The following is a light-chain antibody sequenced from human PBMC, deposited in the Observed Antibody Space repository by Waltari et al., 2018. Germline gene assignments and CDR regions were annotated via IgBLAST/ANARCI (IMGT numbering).Light chain of an antibody. V-gene: IGLV3-19*01. CDR2: AYN. CDR3: YCRDSCGYRRL. J-gene: IGLJ3*02. CDR1: SVRNSY. Sequence: SSELTQDPAVSVALGQTVRITCQGDSVRNSYASWYQQKPGQAPVIILYAYNTRPSGLPARCSVSSSGATASLTIAVAQAEDEADYYCYCRDSCGYRRLFGGGTKLTVL.